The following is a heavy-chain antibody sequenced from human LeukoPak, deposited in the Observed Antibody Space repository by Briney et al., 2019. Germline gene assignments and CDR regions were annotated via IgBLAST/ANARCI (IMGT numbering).Heavy chain of an antibody. Sequence: TGRSLRLSCAASGFTFSSYGMHWVRQAPGKGLEWVAVIWYDGSNKYYADSVKGRFTISRDNSKDTLYLQMNSLRTEDTAVYYCARDLGLDIDYWGQGTLVTVSS. CDR3: ARDLGLDIDY. D-gene: IGHD2-2*03. J-gene: IGHJ4*02. V-gene: IGHV3-33*01. CDR2: IWYDGSNK. CDR1: GFTFSSYG.